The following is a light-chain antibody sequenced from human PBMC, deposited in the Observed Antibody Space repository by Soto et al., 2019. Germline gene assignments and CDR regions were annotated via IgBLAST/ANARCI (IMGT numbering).Light chain of an antibody. CDR3: SSYTSGSTSVV. J-gene: IGLJ2*01. Sequence: QSALTQPASVSGSPGQSITISCTGTTYVSWYQQHPGKAPKLMIYDVSNRPSGVSHRFSGSKSGNTASLTISGLQAEDEAHYYCSSYTSGSTSVVFGGGTKLTVL. CDR2: DVS. CDR1: TY. V-gene: IGLV2-14*01.